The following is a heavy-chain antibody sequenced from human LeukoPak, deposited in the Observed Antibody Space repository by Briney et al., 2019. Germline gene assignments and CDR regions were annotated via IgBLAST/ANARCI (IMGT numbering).Heavy chain of an antibody. CDR2: ISSSSSYI. CDR3: ATPVYPYCSSTSCSYFQH. V-gene: IGHV3-21*01. D-gene: IGHD2-2*01. J-gene: IGHJ1*01. CDR1: GFTFSSYS. Sequence: PGGSLRLSCAASGFTFSSYSMNWVRQAPGKGLEWVSSISSSSSYIYYADSVKGRFTISRDNAKNSLYLQMNSLRAEDTAVYYCATPVYPYCSSTSCSYFQHWGQGTLVTVSS.